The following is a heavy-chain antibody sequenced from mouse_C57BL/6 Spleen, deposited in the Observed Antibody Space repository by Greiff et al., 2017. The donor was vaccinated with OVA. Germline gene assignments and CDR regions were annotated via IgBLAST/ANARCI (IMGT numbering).Heavy chain of an antibody. D-gene: IGHD1-1*01. CDR1: GYTFTSYW. Sequence: VQLQQPGAELVKPGASVKMSCKASGYTFTSYWITWVKQRPGQGLEWIGDIYPGSGSTNYNEKFKSKATLTVDTSSSTAYMQLSSLTSEGSAVYYWARMINYYGSTSHAMDYWGKGTSVTVSS. CDR3: ARMINYYGSTSHAMDY. CDR2: IYPGSGST. V-gene: IGHV1-55*01. J-gene: IGHJ4*01.